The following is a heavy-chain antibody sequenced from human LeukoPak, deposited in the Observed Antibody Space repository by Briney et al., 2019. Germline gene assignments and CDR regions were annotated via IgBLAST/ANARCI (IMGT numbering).Heavy chain of an antibody. D-gene: IGHD3-10*01. V-gene: IGHV3-30*02. Sequence: GGSLRLSCAASGFTFSNYGMHWVRQAPAKGLEWEAFIRNDGSIKYYVDSVKGRFVISRDNSRNTLYLYMNSLRAEDSAVYYCAKDGVSSSVWAFDIWGQGTMVTVSS. CDR1: GFTFSNYG. J-gene: IGHJ3*02. CDR2: IRNDGSIK. CDR3: AKDGVSSSVWAFDI.